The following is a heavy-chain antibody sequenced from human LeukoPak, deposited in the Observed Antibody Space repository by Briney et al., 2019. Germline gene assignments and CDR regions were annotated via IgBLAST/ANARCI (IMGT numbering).Heavy chain of an antibody. J-gene: IGHJ6*04. V-gene: IGHV1-18*04. D-gene: IGHD6-19*01. Sequence: ASVKVSCKASGYTFTSYGISWVRQAPGQGLEWMGWISAYNGNTNYAQKLQGRVTMTTDTSTSTAYMELRSLRSDDTAVYYCARDETSSSGWRLPYYDYGMDVWGKGTTVTVSS. CDR2: ISAYNGNT. CDR1: GYTFTSYG. CDR3: ARDETSSSGWRLPYYDYGMDV.